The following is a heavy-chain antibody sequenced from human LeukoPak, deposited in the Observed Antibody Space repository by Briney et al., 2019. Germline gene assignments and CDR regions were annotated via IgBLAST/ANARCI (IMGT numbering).Heavy chain of an antibody. CDR1: GFTFSSYW. J-gene: IGHJ4*02. CDR2: INNDGSRT. D-gene: IGHD4-17*01. V-gene: IGHV3-74*01. CDR3: ARGGDFPFDY. Sequence: PGGSLRLSCAASGFTFSSYWMHWVRQAPGKGLVWVSRINNDGSRTNYADSVKGRFTISRDNAKNTLSLQMSVLRAEDTAVYHCARGGDFPFDYWGQGTLVTVSS.